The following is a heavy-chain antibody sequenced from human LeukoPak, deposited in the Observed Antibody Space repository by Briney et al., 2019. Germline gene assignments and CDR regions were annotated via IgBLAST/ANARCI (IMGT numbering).Heavy chain of an antibody. J-gene: IGHJ5*02. CDR1: GYTLTELS. D-gene: IGHD4-17*01. CDR3: ATGIYGDYWFDP. CDR2: FDPEDGET. V-gene: IGHV1-24*01. Sequence: ASVNVSCKVSGYTLTELSMHWVRQAPGKGLEWMGGFDPEDGETIYAQKFQGRVTMTEDTSTDTAYMELSSLRSEDTAVYYCATGIYGDYWFDPWGQGTLVTVSS.